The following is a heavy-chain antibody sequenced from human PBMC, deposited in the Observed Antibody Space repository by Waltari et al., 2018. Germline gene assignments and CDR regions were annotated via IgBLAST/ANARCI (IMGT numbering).Heavy chain of an antibody. CDR3: VKGGYIISDY. D-gene: IGHD3-22*01. CDR1: GFTFGDYA. CDR2: IRSKGYGGTR. J-gene: IGHJ4*02. Sequence: EVQVVESGGGLVQPGRSLRLSCITSGFTFGDYAMSWVRQAPGKGLEWVGFIRSKGYGGTRDYAASVRGRFTISRDNARSTVNLRMNSLRTEDTAVYYCVKGGYIISDYWGQGIQVIVSS. V-gene: IGHV3-49*04.